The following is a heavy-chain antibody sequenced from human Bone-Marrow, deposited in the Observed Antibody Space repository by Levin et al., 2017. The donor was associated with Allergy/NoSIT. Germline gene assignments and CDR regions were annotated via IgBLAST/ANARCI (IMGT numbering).Heavy chain of an antibody. CDR1: GFTFSDHY. D-gene: IGHD2-15*01. Sequence: PTGGSLRLSCTTSGFTFSDHYMDWVRQAPGKGLEWIGRTLSNGYTTQYAASVKGRFTISRDESESSLFLQMNSLKSEDTAVYYCAADCSLPSCYTRGYDYWGRGTLVTVSS. CDR2: TLSNGYTT. J-gene: IGHJ4*02. V-gene: IGHV3-72*01. CDR3: AADCSLPSCYTRGYDY.